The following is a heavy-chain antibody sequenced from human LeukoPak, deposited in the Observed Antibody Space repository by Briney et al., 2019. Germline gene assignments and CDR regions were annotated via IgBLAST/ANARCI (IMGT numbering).Heavy chain of an antibody. CDR3: ARVIAAAGTEWFDP. J-gene: IGHJ5*02. CDR1: GGSISGYY. Sequence: SEALSLTCTVSGGSISGYYWSWIRQPPGKGLEWIGYIYYSGSANYNPSLKSRVTISVDTSKNQFSLKLSSVTAADTAVYYCARVIAAAGTEWFDPWGQGTLVTVSS. D-gene: IGHD6-13*01. V-gene: IGHV4-59*01. CDR2: IYYSGSA.